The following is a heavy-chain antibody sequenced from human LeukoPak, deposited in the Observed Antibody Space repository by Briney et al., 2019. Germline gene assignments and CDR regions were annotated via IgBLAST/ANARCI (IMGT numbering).Heavy chain of an antibody. J-gene: IGHJ4*02. CDR1: GFTFDDYA. CDR3: AKDVAAAGPVGNFDY. Sequence: GGSLSLSCAASGFTFDDYAMHWVRQAPGKGLEWVSLISGDGGSTYYADSVKGRFTISRDNSKNSLYLQMNSLRTEDTALYYCAKDVAAAGPVGNFDYWGQGTLVTVSS. CDR2: ISGDGGST. D-gene: IGHD6-13*01. V-gene: IGHV3-43*02.